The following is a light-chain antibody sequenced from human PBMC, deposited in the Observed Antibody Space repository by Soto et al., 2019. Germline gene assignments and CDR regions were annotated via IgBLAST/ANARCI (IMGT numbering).Light chain of an antibody. CDR3: SSYGASSTL. CDR1: SSDIGGYNY. CDR2: DVS. V-gene: IGLV2-14*03. Sequence: QSVLTQPASVSGSPGQSITISCTGSSSDIGGYNYVSWYQQHPGKAPQLMIYDVSYRPSGISDRFSGSKSGNTASLTISGLQPKDEPDYYCSSYGASSTLFGGGTKLTV. J-gene: IGLJ3*02.